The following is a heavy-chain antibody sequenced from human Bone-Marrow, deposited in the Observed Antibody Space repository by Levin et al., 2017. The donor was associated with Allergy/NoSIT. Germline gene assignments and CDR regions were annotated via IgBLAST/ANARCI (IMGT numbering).Heavy chain of an antibody. J-gene: IGHJ3*02. CDR3: ARSVTYDHVGYYPLDAFDI. CDR1: GYTFTTFW. D-gene: IGHD3-3*01. Sequence: GESLKISCKASGYTFTTFWIGWVRQMPGKGPEWMGVIHPRDSDARYSPSFEGQVTISVDESINTVYLQWSSLKASDTAIYYCARSVTYDHVGYYPLDAFDIWGQGTLVAVSS. CDR2: IHPRDSDA. V-gene: IGHV5-51*01.